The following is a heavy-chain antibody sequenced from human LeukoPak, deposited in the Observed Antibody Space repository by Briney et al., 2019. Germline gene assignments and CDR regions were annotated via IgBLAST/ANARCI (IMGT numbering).Heavy chain of an antibody. CDR2: IWYDGNSQ. Sequence: SGGSLRLSCAASGFMFSNYGMHWVRQAPGKGLEWVAVIWYDGNSQYYADSVKGRFTISRDKSGNTLYLQMNSLRVEDTAVYYCARLSGSFLGTLDCWGQGTLVTVSS. D-gene: IGHD3-10*01. J-gene: IGHJ4*02. CDR1: GFMFSNYG. V-gene: IGHV3-33*01. CDR3: ARLSGSFLGTLDC.